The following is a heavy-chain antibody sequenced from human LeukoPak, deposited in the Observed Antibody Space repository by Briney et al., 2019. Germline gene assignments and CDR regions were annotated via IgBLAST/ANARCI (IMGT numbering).Heavy chain of an antibody. CDR2: IYYSVST. CDR1: GGSISSYY. D-gene: IGHD2-8*02. V-gene: IGHV4-59*01. CDR3: ATTSTGDYYYYYMDV. J-gene: IGHJ6*03. Sequence: SETLSLTCTVSGGSISSYYWSWIRQPPGKGLEWIGYIYYSVSTNYNPSLKSRVAISVDTSKNQFSLKLSSVTAADTAVYYCATTSTGDYYYYYMDVWGKGTTVTVSS.